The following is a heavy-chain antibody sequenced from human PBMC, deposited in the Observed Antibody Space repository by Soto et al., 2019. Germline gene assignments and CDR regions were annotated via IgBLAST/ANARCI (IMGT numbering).Heavy chain of an antibody. CDR3: ARESSGYSSYFEY. CDR1: GIAFSRYW. D-gene: IGHD5-12*01. CDR2: ISSDGSTT. Sequence: EVQLVEAGGGLVQPGGSLRLSCAGSGIAFSRYWIHWVRQAPGKGLVWVSRISSDGSTTTYADSVKGRFTISRDHAKNTLYLQMSSLRAEDTAVYYCARESSGYSSYFEYWGQGTMVTVSS. V-gene: IGHV3-74*01. J-gene: IGHJ4*02.